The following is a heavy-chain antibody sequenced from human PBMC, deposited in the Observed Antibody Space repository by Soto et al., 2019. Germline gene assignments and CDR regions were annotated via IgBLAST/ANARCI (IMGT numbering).Heavy chain of an antibody. Sequence: QVQLVESGGGVVQPGRSLRLSCAASGFTFSSYGMHWVRQAPGKGLEWVAVIWFDGSNKFYADSVKGRFTISRDNSKNTVSLQRNSLRDEDSAAYYCATTAPYWGQGTLVTVSS. V-gene: IGHV3-33*01. D-gene: IGHD5-18*01. CDR2: IWFDGSNK. CDR3: ATTAPY. J-gene: IGHJ4*02. CDR1: GFTFSSYG.